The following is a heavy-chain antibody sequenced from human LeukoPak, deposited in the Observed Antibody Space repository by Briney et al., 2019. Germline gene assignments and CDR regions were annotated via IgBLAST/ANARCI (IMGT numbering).Heavy chain of an antibody. CDR3: ARDHGRVAYFDY. V-gene: IGHV3-53*01. J-gene: IGHJ4*02. Sequence: GGSLRLSCAASGFTVSSNYMSWVRQAPGKGLEWVSVIYSGGSTYYPDSVKGRFTISRDNSKNTLYLQMNSLRAEDTAVYYCARDHGRVAYFDYWGQGTLVTVSS. CDR2: IYSGGST. D-gene: IGHD3-10*02. CDR1: GFTVSSNY.